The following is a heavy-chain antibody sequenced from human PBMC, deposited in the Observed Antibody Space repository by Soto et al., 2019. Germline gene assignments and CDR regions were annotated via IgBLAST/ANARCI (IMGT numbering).Heavy chain of an antibody. J-gene: IGHJ6*02. CDR2: IYPGDSDT. D-gene: IGHD3-3*01. CDR1: GYSFTSYW. CDR3: ARVPYYDFWSGYYPQYYYGMDV. Sequence: GASLKISCKGSGYSFTSYWIGWVRQMPGKSLEWMGIIYPGDSDTRYSPSFQGQVTISADKSISTAYLQWSSLKASDTAMYYCARVPYYDFWSGYYPQYYYGMDVWGQGTTVTVSS. V-gene: IGHV5-51*01.